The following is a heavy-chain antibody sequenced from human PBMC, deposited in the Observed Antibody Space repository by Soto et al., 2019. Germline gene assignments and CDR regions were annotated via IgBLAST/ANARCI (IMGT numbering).Heavy chain of an antibody. CDR1: GFTFTNSA. V-gene: IGHV1-58*01. CDR3: ATDKGDSYGYGSY. CDR2: IVVGSGNT. Sequence: QMKLVQSGPEVKKPGTSVKVSCKASGFTFTNSAVQWVRQARGQRLEWIGWIVVGSGNTNYAQKFQARVTITRDMSTTTAYMELSSLRSEDTAVYYCATDKGDSYGYGSYWGQGTLVTVSS. D-gene: IGHD5-18*01. J-gene: IGHJ4*02.